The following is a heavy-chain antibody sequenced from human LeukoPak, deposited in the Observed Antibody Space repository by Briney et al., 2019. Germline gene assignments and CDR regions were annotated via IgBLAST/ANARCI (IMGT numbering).Heavy chain of an antibody. D-gene: IGHD3-10*01. CDR2: IKQDGSEK. CDR1: GFSFRNYW. Sequence: GGSLRLSCAVSGFSFRNYWMSWVRQAPGKGLEWVANIKQDGSEKFYVDSVKGRFTISRDNAENSLYLQMNSLRAEDTAMYYCARDYYGSGSYPDYWGQGTLVTVSS. V-gene: IGHV3-7*01. J-gene: IGHJ4*02. CDR3: ARDYYGSGSYPDY.